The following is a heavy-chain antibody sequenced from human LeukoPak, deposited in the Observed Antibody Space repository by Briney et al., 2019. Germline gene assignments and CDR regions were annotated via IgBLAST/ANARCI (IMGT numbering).Heavy chain of an antibody. V-gene: IGHV4-28*01. CDR2: IYYSGST. D-gene: IGHD5-24*01. CDR1: GYSISSSKW. J-gene: IGHJ4*02. CDR3: ARTRDSDMYYFDS. Sequence: PSETLSLTCVVPGYSISSSKWWGWIRQPPGKGLEWIGYIYYSGSTYYNPSLKTRVTMSVDTSKNQFSLKLTSVTAVDTAIYYCARTRDSDMYYFDSWGQGTLVTVS.